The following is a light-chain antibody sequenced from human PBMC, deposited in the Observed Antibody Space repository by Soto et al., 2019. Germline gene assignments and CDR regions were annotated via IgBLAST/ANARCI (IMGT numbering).Light chain of an antibody. J-gene: IGKJ1*01. CDR2: GAS. CDR3: QQYGSSPPWT. V-gene: IGKV3-20*01. CDR1: QSASSSY. Sequence: EIVLTQSPGTLSLSPGERATLSCRASQSASSSYLAWYQQKPGQAPRLLIYGASSRATGIPDRFSGSGSGTDFTLTISRLEPEDFAEYYCQQYGSSPPWTFGQGTKVEIQ.